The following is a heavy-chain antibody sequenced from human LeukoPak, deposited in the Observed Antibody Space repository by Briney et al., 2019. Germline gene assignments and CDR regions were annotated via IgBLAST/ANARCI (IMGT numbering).Heavy chain of an antibody. CDR2: IKEEGSEK. CDR1: GFTFSSYW. CDR3: ASFGGYNLYYYYMDV. J-gene: IGHJ6*03. V-gene: IGHV3-7*01. Sequence: PGGSLRLSCAVSGFTFSSYWMNWVRQAPGKGLEWVGNIKEEGSEKYYVDSVKGRFAISRDNAKNSLYLQMNSLRAEDSAVYYCASFGGYNLYYYYMDVWGKGTTVTVSS. D-gene: IGHD3-16*01.